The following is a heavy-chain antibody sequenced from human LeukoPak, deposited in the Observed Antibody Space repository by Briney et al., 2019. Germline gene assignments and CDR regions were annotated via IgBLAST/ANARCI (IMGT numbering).Heavy chain of an antibody. J-gene: IGHJ6*02. D-gene: IGHD2-2*01. V-gene: IGHV1-69*04. CDR2: IIAVFAIT. Sequence: ASVTVSFKASGGTFTVYAISWARQAPGHGLESMGSIIAVFAITNYAQKFQGRVTITAGKSTSTAYMELSSLRSGDTGVYYCARVPGGVPAATSGYGMDVWGQGTTVTVSS. CDR1: GGTFTVYA. CDR3: ARVPGGVPAATSGYGMDV.